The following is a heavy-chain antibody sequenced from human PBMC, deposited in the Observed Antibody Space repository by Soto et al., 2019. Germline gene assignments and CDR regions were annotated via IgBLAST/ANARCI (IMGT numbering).Heavy chain of an antibody. CDR1: GLTFSDYY. D-gene: IGHD2-21*01. V-gene: IGHV3-11*05. J-gene: IGHJ6*02. Sequence: EGSLRLSCAASGLTFSDYYMSWIRQAPGKGLGWVSYITSSGSYTKYADSVQGRFTISRDNAKNSLYLQMNSLRAEDTAVYYCARDTVVVSYYYYGMDVWGQGTTVTVSS. CDR2: ITSSGSYT. CDR3: ARDTVVVSYYYYGMDV.